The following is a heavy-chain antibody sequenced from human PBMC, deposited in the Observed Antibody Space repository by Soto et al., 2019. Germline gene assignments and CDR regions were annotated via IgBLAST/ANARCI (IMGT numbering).Heavy chain of an antibody. CDR2: MSFDGTYK. Sequence: QVQLVESGGGVVQPGGSLRLSCAASGFNFSTYAMHWVRQAPGKGLEWVAVMSFDGTYKYHADSVKGRFTISRDNSKNTLYLQMSSLGAEDTAVYYCATYYDDTTGLYYFGMDVWGQGTTVTVSS. CDR3: ATYYDDTTGLYYFGMDV. J-gene: IGHJ6*02. D-gene: IGHD1-1*01. CDR1: GFNFSTYA. V-gene: IGHV3-30-3*01.